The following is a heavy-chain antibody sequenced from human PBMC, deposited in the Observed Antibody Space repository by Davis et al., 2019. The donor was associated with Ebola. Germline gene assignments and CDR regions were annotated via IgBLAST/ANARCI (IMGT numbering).Heavy chain of an antibody. Sequence: MPSETLSLTCAVSGGSISSGAYSWSSIRQLPGKGLEWIGYIYHSGSIYYNPSLKSRVTISVDRSKNQFSLKLSSVTAADTAVHYCARGRNMVRGTGGYYYGMDVWGQGTTVTVSS. D-gene: IGHD3-10*01. CDR3: ARGRNMVRGTGGYYYGMDV. CDR1: GGSISSGAYS. CDR2: IYHSGSI. V-gene: IGHV4-30-2*01. J-gene: IGHJ6*02.